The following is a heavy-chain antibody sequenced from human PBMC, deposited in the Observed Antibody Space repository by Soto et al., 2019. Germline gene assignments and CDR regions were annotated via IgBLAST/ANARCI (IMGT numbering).Heavy chain of an antibody. CDR1: GFSFSNYG. Sequence: QVQLEESGGGVVQPGRSLRLSCVASGFSFSNYGMHWVRQAPGKGLEWVAFISDNGGNKYYADTVKGRFTISRDNSKNTLYLQMNSLRAEDTAVFYCVKDSIVVETGGDYSYYYGMDVWGQGTTVTVSS. CDR2: ISDNGGNK. CDR3: VKDSIVVETGGDYSYYYGMDV. D-gene: IGHD2-15*01. J-gene: IGHJ6*02. V-gene: IGHV3-30*18.